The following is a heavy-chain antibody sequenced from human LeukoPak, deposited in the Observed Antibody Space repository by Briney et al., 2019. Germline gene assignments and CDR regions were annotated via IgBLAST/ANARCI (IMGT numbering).Heavy chain of an antibody. CDR1: GGSISSSNW. CDR3: AILQLQSNDAFDI. J-gene: IGHJ3*02. CDR2: IYHSGST. D-gene: IGHD5-18*01. V-gene: IGHV4-4*02. Sequence: SETLSLTCAVSGGSISSSNWWSWVRQPPGKGLEWIGEIYHSGSTNYYPSLKSRVTISVDKSKNQFSLKLSSVTAADTAVYYCAILQLQSNDAFDIWGQGTMVTVSS.